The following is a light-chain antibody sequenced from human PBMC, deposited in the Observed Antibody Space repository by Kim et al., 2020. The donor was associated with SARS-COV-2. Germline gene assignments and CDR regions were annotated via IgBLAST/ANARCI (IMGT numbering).Light chain of an antibody. V-gene: IGKV3-20*01. Sequence: SLPPGEGATLSCRASQSLTASHLAWYQQKPGQAPRLLISGASSRATGIPDRFSGSGSGTDFTLTVSRLEPEDFAVYYCQQYERSRTFGQGTKLEI. CDR1: QSLTASH. CDR3: QQYERSRT. J-gene: IGKJ1*01. CDR2: GAS.